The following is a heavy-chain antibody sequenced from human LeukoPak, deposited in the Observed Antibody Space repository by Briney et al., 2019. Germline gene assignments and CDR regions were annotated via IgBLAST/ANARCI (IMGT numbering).Heavy chain of an antibody. V-gene: IGHV3-30*18. Sequence: GRSLRLSCAASGFTFSNYAMHWVRQAPGRGLGWVAVISDDGSNKYYGDSVKVRFTISRDNSKNTVYLQMNRLRAEDTAVYYCAKDRYSSGWYSDFDYWGQGTLVTVSS. CDR1: GFTFSNYA. D-gene: IGHD6-19*01. CDR3: AKDRYSSGWYSDFDY. CDR2: ISDDGSNK. J-gene: IGHJ4*02.